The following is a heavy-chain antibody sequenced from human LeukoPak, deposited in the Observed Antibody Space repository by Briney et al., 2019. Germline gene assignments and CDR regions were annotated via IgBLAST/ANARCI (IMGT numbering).Heavy chain of an antibody. CDR1: GGTFCSYA. D-gene: IGHD3-22*01. CDR2: IIPIFGTA. CDR3: ASLDYYDSSN. J-gene: IGHJ4*02. Sequence: SVKVSCKASGGTFCSYAISWARQAPGQGLEWMGRIIPIFGTANYAQKFQGRVTITTDESTSTAYMELSSLRSEDTAVYYCASLDYYDSSNWGQGTLVTVSS. V-gene: IGHV1-69*05.